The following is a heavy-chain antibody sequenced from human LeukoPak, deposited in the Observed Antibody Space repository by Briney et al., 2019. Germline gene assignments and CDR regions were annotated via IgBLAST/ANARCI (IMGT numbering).Heavy chain of an antibody. CDR3: AREYYYDSSGFAY. Sequence: GGSLRLSCAASGFTFSSYSMNWVRQAPRNGLEWVSSISRSSSYIYYADLVQARFTISSDNAKYSLYLQMKSMRAEDTAVYYCAREYYYDSSGFAYWGQGTLVTVSS. CDR1: GFTFSSYS. V-gene: IGHV3-21*01. D-gene: IGHD3-22*01. CDR2: ISRSSSYI. J-gene: IGHJ4*02.